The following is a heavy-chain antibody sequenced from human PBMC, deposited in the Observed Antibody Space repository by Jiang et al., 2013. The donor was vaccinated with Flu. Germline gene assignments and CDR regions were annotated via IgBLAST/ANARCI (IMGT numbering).Heavy chain of an antibody. D-gene: IGHD1-26*01. CDR2: FGGRDGGT. J-gene: IGHJ4*02. Sequence: QLLESGGGLVQPGGSLRLSCVASGFTFSDYGISWVRQAPGKGAGWVSTFGGRDGGTNYADSVKGRFTISRDNSRNTVVLQMHSLRAEDAAVYYCAKASYGNIPHFDYWGQGILVTVSS. CDR1: GFTFSDYG. CDR3: AKASYGNIPHFDY. V-gene: IGHV3-23*01.